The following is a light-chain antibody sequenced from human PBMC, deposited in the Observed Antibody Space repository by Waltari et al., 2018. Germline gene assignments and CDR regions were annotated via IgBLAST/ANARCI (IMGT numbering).Light chain of an antibody. J-gene: IGKJ4*01. V-gene: IGKV1-8*01. CDR3: QQYHNYPF. CDR2: GAS. Sequence: AIRITQSPSSLSASTGDRITITCRASQGISSYLAWYQPKPGKAPKLLIYGASTLQSGVPSRFSGSGSGTDFTLAISCLQSEDFSTYYCQQYHNYPFFGGGTRVEIK. CDR1: QGISSY.